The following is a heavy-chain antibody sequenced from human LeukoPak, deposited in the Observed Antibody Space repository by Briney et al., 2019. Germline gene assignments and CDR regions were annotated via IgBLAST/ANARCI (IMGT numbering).Heavy chain of an antibody. CDR3: ARFLGPEWEPLGNDFDY. D-gene: IGHD1-26*01. V-gene: IGHV3-48*03. Sequence: GGSLRLSCAASGFTFSSYGMNWVRQAPGKGLEWVSYISSSGSTIYYADSVKGRFTISRDNAKNSLYPQMNSLRAEDTAVYYCARFLGPEWEPLGNDFDYWGQGALVTVSS. CDR2: ISSSGSTI. J-gene: IGHJ4*02. CDR1: GFTFSSYG.